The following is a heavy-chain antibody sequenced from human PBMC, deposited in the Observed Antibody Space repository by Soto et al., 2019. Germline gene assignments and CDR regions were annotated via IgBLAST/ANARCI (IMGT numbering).Heavy chain of an antibody. D-gene: IGHD3-3*01. CDR1: GGSISSSSYY. Sequence: PSETLSLTCTVSGGSISSSSYYWGWIRQPPGKGLEWIGSIYYSGSTYYNPSLKSQVTISVDTSKNQFSLKLSSVTAADTAVYYCARREYDFWSGQSLYYYYGMDVWGQRTTVTVSS. CDR3: ARREYDFWSGQSLYYYYGMDV. V-gene: IGHV4-39*01. J-gene: IGHJ6*02. CDR2: IYYSGST.